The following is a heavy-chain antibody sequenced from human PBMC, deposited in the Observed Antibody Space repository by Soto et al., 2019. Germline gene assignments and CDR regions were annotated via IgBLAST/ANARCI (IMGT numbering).Heavy chain of an antibody. V-gene: IGHV3-23*01. CDR2: ISGSGGST. J-gene: IGHJ3*02. D-gene: IGHD2-15*01. CDR3: AKDAFDIVVVVAAYGGGAFDS. CDR1: GFTFSSYA. Sequence: GESLKISCAASGFTFSSYAMSWVRQAPVKGLEWVSAISGSGGSTYYADSVKGRFTISRDNSKNTLYLQMNSLRAEDTAVYYCAKDAFDIVVVVAAYGGGAFDSLGQGTMVTVSS.